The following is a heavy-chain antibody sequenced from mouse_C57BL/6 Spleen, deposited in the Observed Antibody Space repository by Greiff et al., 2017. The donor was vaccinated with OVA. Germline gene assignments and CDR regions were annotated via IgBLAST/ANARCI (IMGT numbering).Heavy chain of an antibody. CDR3: AREGWEEAY. J-gene: IGHJ3*01. D-gene: IGHD3-3*01. V-gene: IGHV1-81*01. Sequence: VQVVESGAELARPGASVKLSCKASGYTFTSYGISWVKQRTGQGLEWIGEIYPRSGNTYYNEKFKGKATLTADKSSSTAYMELRSLTSEDSAVYFCAREGWEEAYWGQGTLVTVSA. CDR2: IYPRSGNT. CDR1: GYTFTSYG.